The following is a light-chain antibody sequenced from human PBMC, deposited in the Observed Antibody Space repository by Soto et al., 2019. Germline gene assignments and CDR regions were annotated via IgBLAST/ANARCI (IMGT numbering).Light chain of an antibody. CDR1: QSVGSSF. CDR3: QQYGSSPLT. J-gene: IGKJ4*01. V-gene: IGKV3-20*01. CDR2: GAS. Sequence: EIVLTQSPGTLSLSPGERATLSCRASQSVGSSFLAWYQQKPGQAPRLLIYGASSRATGIPDRFSGSGSGTDLTLTISRLEPEDVAVYYCQQYGSSPLTFGGGTKVEIK.